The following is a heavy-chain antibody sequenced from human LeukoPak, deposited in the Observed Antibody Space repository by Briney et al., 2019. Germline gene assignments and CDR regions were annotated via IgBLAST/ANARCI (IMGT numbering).Heavy chain of an antibody. J-gene: IGHJ4*02. D-gene: IGHD3-10*01. CDR1: GGSISNYY. CDR2: IYNSGST. Sequence: SETLSLTCTVSGGSISNYYWNWIRQPPGKGLEWIGYIYNSGSTNYNPSLKSRVTISVDTSKNQFSLKLTSVTAADTAVYYCARDRELGYWGQGTLVTVSS. CDR3: ARDRELGY. V-gene: IGHV4-59*01.